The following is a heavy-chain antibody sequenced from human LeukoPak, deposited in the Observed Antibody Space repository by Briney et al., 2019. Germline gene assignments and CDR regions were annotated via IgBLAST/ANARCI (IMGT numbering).Heavy chain of an antibody. CDR1: GFTFSSYW. V-gene: IGHV3-7*01. D-gene: IGHD6-6*01. Sequence: GGSLRLSCAASGFTFSSYWMSWVRQAPGKGLEWVANIQQDGSDKYYVDSVKGRFTISRDNAKNSLYLQMNSLRAEDTAVYYCARELGSYSSSSQGDYLGQGTLVTVSS. CDR3: ARELGSYSSSSQGDY. J-gene: IGHJ4*02. CDR2: IQQDGSDK.